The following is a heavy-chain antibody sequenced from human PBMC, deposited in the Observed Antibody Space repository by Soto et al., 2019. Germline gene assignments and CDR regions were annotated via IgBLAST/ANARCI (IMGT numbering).Heavy chain of an antibody. J-gene: IGHJ4*02. CDR1: GGTFSSDA. V-gene: IGHV1-69*01. CDR3: ARSLPGRAGYPDASCDFAY. CDR2: IIPIFGTA. Sequence: QVQLVQSGAEVKKPGSSVKVSCKASGGTFSSDAISWVRQAPGQGLEWMGGIIPIFGTANYAQKFQGRVTITADESTRTAYMELSRLRAEDTAVYYCARSLPGRAGYPDASCDFAYWGQGTLVAVSS. D-gene: IGHD5-12*01.